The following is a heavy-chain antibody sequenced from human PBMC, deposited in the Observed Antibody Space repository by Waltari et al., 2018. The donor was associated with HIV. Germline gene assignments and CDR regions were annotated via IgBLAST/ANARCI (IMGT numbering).Heavy chain of an antibody. CDR2: ISSNGGST. CDR1: GFTFSSYA. D-gene: IGHD3-3*01. CDR3: VKIPWAEWGTMDV. Sequence: EVQLVESGGGLVQPGGSLRLSCSASGFTFSSYAMPWVRQAPGKGLEYVSAISSNGGSTYYADSVKGRFTISRDNSKNTLYLQMSSLRAEDTAVYYCVKIPWAEWGTMDVWGQGTTVTVSS. J-gene: IGHJ6*02. V-gene: IGHV3-64D*06.